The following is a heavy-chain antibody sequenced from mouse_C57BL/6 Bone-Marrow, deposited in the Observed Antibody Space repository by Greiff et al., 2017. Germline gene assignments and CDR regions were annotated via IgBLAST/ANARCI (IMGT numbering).Heavy chain of an antibody. CDR3: ARHDHGSSDYYAMDY. J-gene: IGHJ4*01. CDR2: FYPGSGSI. CDR1: GYTFTEYT. D-gene: IGHD1-1*01. Sequence: QVQLQQSGAELVKPGASVKLSCKASGYTFTEYTIHWVKQRSGQGLEWIGWFYPGSGSIKYNEKFKDKATLTADKSSNKVYMGLSRLTSEDSAVYFCARHDHGSSDYYAMDYWGQGTSVTVSS. V-gene: IGHV1-62-2*01.